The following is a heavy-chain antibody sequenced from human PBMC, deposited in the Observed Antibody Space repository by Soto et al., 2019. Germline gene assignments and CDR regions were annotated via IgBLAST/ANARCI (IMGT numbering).Heavy chain of an antibody. J-gene: IGHJ4*02. V-gene: IGHV2-26*01. D-gene: IGHD3-9*01. CDR2: IFSNDEK. CDR3: ALPYFDRSFPR. Sequence: QVTLKESGPVLVKPTETLTLTCTVSGFSLSNARMGVSWIRQPPGKALEWLAHIFSNDEKSYSTSLKSRLTISKDTSESQVVLTMTNIDPVDTATYHRALPYFDRSFPRWGQGTLVTVSS. CDR1: GFSLSNARMG.